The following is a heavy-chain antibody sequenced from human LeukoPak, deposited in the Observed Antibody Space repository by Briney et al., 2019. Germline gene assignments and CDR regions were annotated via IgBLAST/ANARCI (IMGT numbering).Heavy chain of an antibody. CDR2: ISAYNGNT. V-gene: IGHV1-18*01. CDR1: DYTFTDYG. CDR3: ARDLGILWFGELPNDAFDI. J-gene: IGHJ3*02. Sequence: ASVKVSCKASDYTFTDYGISWVRQAPGQGLEWMGWISAYNGNTNYAQKLQGRVTMTTDTSTSTAYMELRSLRSDDTAVYYCARDLGILWFGELPNDAFDIWGQGTMVTVSS. D-gene: IGHD3-10*01.